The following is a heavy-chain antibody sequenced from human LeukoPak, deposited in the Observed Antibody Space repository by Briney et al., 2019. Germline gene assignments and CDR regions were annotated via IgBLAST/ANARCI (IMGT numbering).Heavy chain of an antibody. D-gene: IGHD2-15*01. Sequence: GGSLRLSCAASGFTFDDCGMSWVRQAPGKGLEWVSGINWNGGSTGYADSVKGRFTTSRDNAKNSLYLQMNSLRAEDTALYYCARDFLPLVDDAFDIWGQGTMVTVSS. J-gene: IGHJ3*02. V-gene: IGHV3-20*04. CDR3: ARDFLPLVDDAFDI. CDR2: INWNGGST. CDR1: GFTFDDCG.